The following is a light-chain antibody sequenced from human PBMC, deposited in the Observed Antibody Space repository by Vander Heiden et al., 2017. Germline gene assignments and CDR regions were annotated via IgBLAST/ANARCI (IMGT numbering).Light chain of an antibody. J-gene: IGLJ2*01. Sequence: QSVLTPPTSVSGAPGQRVTISFTGSSSNIGAGYDVQWYQQIPGTAPKFLIYGNSNRPSGVPDRFSGSKSGTSASLAITGLQAGDEADYYCQSYDSSLSAWVFGGGTKLTVL. V-gene: IGLV1-40*01. CDR1: SSNIGAGYD. CDR2: GNS. CDR3: QSYDSSLSAWV.